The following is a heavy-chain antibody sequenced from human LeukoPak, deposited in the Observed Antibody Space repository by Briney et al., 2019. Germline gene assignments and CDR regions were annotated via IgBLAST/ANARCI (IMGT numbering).Heavy chain of an antibody. V-gene: IGHV3-33*01. CDR1: GFTFSTHG. CDR3: ARDRVYYLDY. J-gene: IGHJ4*02. Sequence: PGGSLRLSCAASGFTFSTHGMHWVRQAPGKGLEWVAIIWYDGSNKYYADSVEGRFTISRDNSKNTLYLQMNSLRAEDTALYYCARDRVYYLDYWGRGTLVSLSS. CDR2: IWYDGSNK.